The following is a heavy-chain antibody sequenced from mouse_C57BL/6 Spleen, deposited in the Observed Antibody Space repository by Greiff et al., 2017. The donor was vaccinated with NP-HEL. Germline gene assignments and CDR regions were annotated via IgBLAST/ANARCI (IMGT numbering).Heavy chain of an antibody. CDR3: TTGGTGTSGGFDY. Sequence: VQLQQPGAELVRPGTSVKLSCKASGYTFTSYWMHWVKQRPGQGLEWIGVIDPSDSYTNYNQKFKGKATLTVDTSSSTAYMQLSSLTSEDSAVYYCTTGGTGTSGGFDYWGQGTTLTVSS. D-gene: IGHD4-1*01. V-gene: IGHV1-59*01. CDR2: IDPSDSYT. J-gene: IGHJ2*01. CDR1: GYTFTSYW.